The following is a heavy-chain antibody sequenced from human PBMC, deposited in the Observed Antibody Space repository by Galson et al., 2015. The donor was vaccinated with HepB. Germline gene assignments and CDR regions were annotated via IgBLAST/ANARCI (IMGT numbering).Heavy chain of an antibody. V-gene: IGHV4-59*08. CDR2: IRYTGDT. Sequence: SETLSLTCSVSHGSINNYYWSWIRQSPGNRPEWIGYIRYTGDTTYNPSLGYRVGMSVDTSINQVSLWLTSVTAADMAVYYCARHPGRGSVGYAFDLWGQGALVTVSA. D-gene: IGHD5-12*01. CDR3: ARHPGRGSVGYAFDL. J-gene: IGHJ4*02. CDR1: HGSINNYY.